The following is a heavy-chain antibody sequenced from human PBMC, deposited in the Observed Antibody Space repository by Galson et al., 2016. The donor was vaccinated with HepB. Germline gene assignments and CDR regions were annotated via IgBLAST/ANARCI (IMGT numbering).Heavy chain of an antibody. CDR2: IYYNGNT. CDR3: ARTGQTWLLFDN. J-gene: IGHJ4*02. V-gene: IGHV4-31*03. D-gene: IGHD3-22*01. Sequence: LSLTCTVSGGSIRSDDYYWSWIRQHPGKGLEWIGYIYYNGNTYYNPSLKSRVTISVDTSKNQFYLKLRSVTAADTAVYYCARTGQTWLLFDNWGQGTLVTVSS. CDR1: GGSIRSDDYY.